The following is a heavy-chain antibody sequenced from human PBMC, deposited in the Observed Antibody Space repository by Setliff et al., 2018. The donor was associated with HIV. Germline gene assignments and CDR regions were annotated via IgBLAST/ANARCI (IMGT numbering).Heavy chain of an antibody. CDR3: ARHNCGTTACYGVVV. D-gene: IGHD2-2*01. V-gene: IGHV4-34*01. J-gene: IGHJ3*01. CDR2: INHSGST. Sequence: SETLSLTCAVYGGSFSGYYWSWIRQSPGKGLEWIGEINHSGSTNYNPSLKSRVTILGDTSKNQFSLKLSSVTAADTAVYYCARHNCGTTACYGVVVWGQGTMVTVSS. CDR1: GGSFSGYY.